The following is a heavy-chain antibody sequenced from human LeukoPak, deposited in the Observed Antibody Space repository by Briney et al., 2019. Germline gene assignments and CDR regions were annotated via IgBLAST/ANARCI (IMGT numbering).Heavy chain of an antibody. D-gene: IGHD6-13*01. CDR1: GGSINGYY. CDR2: IYNSESI. Sequence: PSETLSLTCTVSGGSINGYYWSWIRQPAGKGLEWIGRIYNSESINYNPSLKSRVTMSIHTSKSQFSLKLNSVTAADTAVYYCARDRSSSYTRDWFDPWGQGALVTVSS. J-gene: IGHJ5*02. CDR3: ARDRSSSYTRDWFDP. V-gene: IGHV4-4*07.